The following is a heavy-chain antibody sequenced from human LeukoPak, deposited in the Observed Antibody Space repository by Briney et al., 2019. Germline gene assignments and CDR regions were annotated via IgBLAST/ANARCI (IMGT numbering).Heavy chain of an antibody. CDR1: GGSFSGYY. V-gene: IGHV4-34*01. CDR3: ARGTRRAAGIPPVDFDY. Sequence: LETLSLTCAVYGGSFSGYYWSWIRQPPGKGLEWIGEINHSGSTNYNPSLKSRVTISVVTSKNQFSLKLSSVTAADTAVYYCARGTRRAAGIPPVDFDYWGQGTLVTVSS. J-gene: IGHJ4*02. D-gene: IGHD6-13*01. CDR2: INHSGST.